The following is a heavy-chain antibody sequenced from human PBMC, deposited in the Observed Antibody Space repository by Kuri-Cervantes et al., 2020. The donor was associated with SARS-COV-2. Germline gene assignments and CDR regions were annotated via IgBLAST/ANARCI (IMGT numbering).Heavy chain of an antibody. CDR2: INAGNGNT. J-gene: IGHJ4*02. V-gene: IGHV1-3*01. Sequence: ASVKVSCKASGYTFTSYAMHWVRQAPGQRLEWMGWINAGNGNTKYSQKFQGRVTITRDTSASTAYMELSSLRSEDTAVYYCARGPGGGATSDYWGQGTLVTVSS. CDR1: GYTFTSYA. CDR3: ARGPGGGATSDY. D-gene: IGHD1-26*01.